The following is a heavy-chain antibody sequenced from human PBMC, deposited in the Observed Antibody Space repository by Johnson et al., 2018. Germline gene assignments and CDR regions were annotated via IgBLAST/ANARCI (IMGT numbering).Heavy chain of an antibody. V-gene: IGHV3-48*01. Sequence: EVQLVESGGGLVQPGGSLRLSCAASGFTFSSYAMSWVRQAPGKGLEWVSYISYSSRAIYSAAPVKGRFTISRDNAQNSLYLQMNSLRAEDTAVYYCAKEGYGDYVGAFDIWGQGTMVTVSS. D-gene: IGHD4-17*01. CDR2: ISYSSRAI. CDR1: GFTFSSYA. CDR3: AKEGYGDYVGAFDI. J-gene: IGHJ3*02.